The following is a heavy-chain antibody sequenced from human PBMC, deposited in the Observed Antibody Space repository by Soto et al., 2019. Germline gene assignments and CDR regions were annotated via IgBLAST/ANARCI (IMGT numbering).Heavy chain of an antibody. CDR2: INHSGST. CDR1: GGSFSGYY. CDR3: ARAAPRYCSGSSCSSGRDY. Sequence: QVQLQQWGAGLLKPSETLSLTCAVYGGSFSGYYWSWIRQPPGKGLEWIGEINHSGSTNYNPSLKSQVTISVDTSKNQFSLKLSSVTAADTAVYYCARAAPRYCSGSSCSSGRDYWGQGTLVTVSS. V-gene: IGHV4-34*01. J-gene: IGHJ4*02. D-gene: IGHD2-15*01.